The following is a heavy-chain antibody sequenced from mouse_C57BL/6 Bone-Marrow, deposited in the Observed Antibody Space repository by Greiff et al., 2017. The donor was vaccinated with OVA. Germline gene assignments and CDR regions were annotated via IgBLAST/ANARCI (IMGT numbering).Heavy chain of an antibody. CDR1: GYTFTEYT. CDR2: IYPGSGST. Sequence: VQLKESGAELVKPGASVKLSCKASGYTFTEYTIHWVKQRSGQGLEWIGDIYPGSGSTNYNEKFKSKATLTVDTSSSTAYMQLSSLTSEDSAVYYCARRGFYWGKGTTLTVSS. J-gene: IGHJ2*01. CDR3: ARRGFY. V-gene: IGHV1-55*01.